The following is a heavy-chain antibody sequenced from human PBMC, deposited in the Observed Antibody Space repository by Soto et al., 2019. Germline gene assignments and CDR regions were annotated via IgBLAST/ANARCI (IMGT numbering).Heavy chain of an antibody. V-gene: IGHV3-30-3*01. CDR3: ARSVVVAATSER. Sequence: PGGSLILSCAASGFTFSTYAMHWVRQAPGKGLELVAVISYDGSNKYYADSVKGRFTISRDNSKNTLYLQMNSLRAEDTAVYYCARSVVVAATSERWGQGNLVTVYS. D-gene: IGHD2-15*01. CDR2: ISYDGSNK. J-gene: IGHJ4*02. CDR1: GFTFSTYA.